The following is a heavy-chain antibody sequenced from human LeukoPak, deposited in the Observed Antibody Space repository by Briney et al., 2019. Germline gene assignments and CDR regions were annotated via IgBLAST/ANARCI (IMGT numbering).Heavy chain of an antibody. V-gene: IGHV3-20*04. J-gene: IGHJ4*02. Sequence: GGSLRLSCAASGFTFDGYGLSWVRQAPGKGLEWVSTINWNGGSTGYADSVKGRFTISRDNAKNSLYLQMNSLRAEDTALYYCARVSDISVAAYFDYWGQGTLVTVSS. CDR2: INWNGGST. CDR1: GFTFDGYG. D-gene: IGHD6-19*01. CDR3: ARVSDISVAAYFDY.